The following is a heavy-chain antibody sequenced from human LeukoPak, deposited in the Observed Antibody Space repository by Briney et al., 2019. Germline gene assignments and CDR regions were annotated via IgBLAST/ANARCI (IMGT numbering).Heavy chain of an antibody. J-gene: IGHJ5*02. CDR1: GGTFSSYA. D-gene: IGHD6-19*01. Sequence: ASVKVSCKASGGTFSSYAISWVRQAPGQGLEWMGGIIPIFGTANYAQKFQGRVTITADESTSTAYMELSSLRSEDTAVYYCARSGRAVATLNWFDPWGQGTLVTVSS. CDR3: ARSGRAVATLNWFDP. CDR2: IIPIFGTA. V-gene: IGHV1-69*13.